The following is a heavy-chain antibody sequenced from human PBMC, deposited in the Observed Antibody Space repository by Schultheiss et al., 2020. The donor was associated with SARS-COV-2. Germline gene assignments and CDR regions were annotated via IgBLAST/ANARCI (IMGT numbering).Heavy chain of an antibody. CDR2: IWYDGSNK. J-gene: IGHJ4*02. Sequence: GGSLRLSCAASGLTFRTYTMHWVRQVPGKGLEWVAVIWYDGSNKYYADSVKGRFTISRDKSKNTLYLQMNSLRAEDTAVYYCATPLLGSSWYDFDYWGQGTLVTVSS. CDR3: ATPLLGSSWYDFDY. V-gene: IGHV3-33*08. CDR1: GLTFRTYT. D-gene: IGHD6-13*01.